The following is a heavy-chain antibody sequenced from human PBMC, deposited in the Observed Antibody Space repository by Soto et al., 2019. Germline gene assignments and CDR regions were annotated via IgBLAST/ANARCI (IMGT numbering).Heavy chain of an antibody. CDR1: GYSFTSYW. Sequence: GESLKISCKGSGYSFTSYWISWVRQMPGKGLEWMGRIDPSDSYTNYSPSFQGHVTISADKSTSTAYLQWSSLKASDTAMYYCARRHLGYCSSTSCYHGMDVWGQGTTVTVSS. CDR3: ARRHLGYCSSTSCYHGMDV. J-gene: IGHJ6*02. V-gene: IGHV5-10-1*01. CDR2: IDPSDSYT. D-gene: IGHD2-2*01.